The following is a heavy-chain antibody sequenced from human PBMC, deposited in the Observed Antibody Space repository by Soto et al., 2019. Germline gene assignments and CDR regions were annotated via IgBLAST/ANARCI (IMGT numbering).Heavy chain of an antibody. CDR1: GGSISSGGYS. D-gene: IGHD2-21*02. Sequence: PSETLSLTCAVSGGSISSGGYSWSWIRQPPGKGLEWIGYIYHSGSTYYNPSLKSRVTISVDTSKNQFSLKLSSVTAADTAVYYCARAYCDGDCSNWFDPWGQGTLVTVSS. CDR2: IYHSGST. J-gene: IGHJ5*02. V-gene: IGHV4-30-2*05. CDR3: ARAYCDGDCSNWFDP.